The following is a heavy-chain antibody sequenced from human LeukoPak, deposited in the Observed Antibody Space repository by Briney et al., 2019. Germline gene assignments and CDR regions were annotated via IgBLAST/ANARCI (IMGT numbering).Heavy chain of an antibody. D-gene: IGHD3-3*01. Sequence: ASVKVSCKASGYTFTSYGISWVRQAPGQGLEWMGWISAYNGNTNYAQKLQGRVTMTTDTSTSTACMELRSLRSDDTAVYYCAFSFGVVTIQYYFDYWGQGTLVTVSS. CDR2: ISAYNGNT. CDR1: GYTFTSYG. V-gene: IGHV1-18*01. CDR3: AFSFGVVTIQYYFDY. J-gene: IGHJ4*02.